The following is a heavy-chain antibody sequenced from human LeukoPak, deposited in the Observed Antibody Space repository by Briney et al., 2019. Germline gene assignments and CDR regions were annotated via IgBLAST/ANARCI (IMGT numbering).Heavy chain of an antibody. CDR1: GGSISSYY. Sequence: SETLSHTCTVSGGSISSYYWSWIRQPPGKGLEWIGYIYYSGSTNYNPSLKSRVTISVDTSKNQFSLKLSSVTAADTAVYYCARVEPSGWYFDYWGQGTLVTVSS. J-gene: IGHJ4*02. V-gene: IGHV4-59*01. CDR2: IYYSGST. D-gene: IGHD6-19*01. CDR3: ARVEPSGWYFDY.